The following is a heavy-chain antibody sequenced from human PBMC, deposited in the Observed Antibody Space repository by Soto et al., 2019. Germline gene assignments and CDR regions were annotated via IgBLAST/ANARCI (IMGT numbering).Heavy chain of an antibody. Sequence: GGSLRLSCAASGFPFSSYGMHWVRQAPGKGLEWVAVISYDGSNKYYADSVKGRFTISRDNSKNTLYLQMNSLRAEDTAVYYCAKGARSTIVATNVDYWGQGTLVTVSS. D-gene: IGHD5-12*01. CDR1: GFPFSSYG. CDR2: ISYDGSNK. CDR3: AKGARSTIVATNVDY. J-gene: IGHJ4*02. V-gene: IGHV3-30*18.